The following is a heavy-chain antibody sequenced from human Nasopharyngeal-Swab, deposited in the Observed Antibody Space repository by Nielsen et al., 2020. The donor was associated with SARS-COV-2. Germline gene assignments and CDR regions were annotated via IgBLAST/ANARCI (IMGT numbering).Heavy chain of an antibody. Sequence: WIRQPPGKGLEWVAVISYDGSNKYYADSVKGRFTISRDNSKNTLYLQMNSLRAEDTAVYYCAKDPYYDFWSGYYFDYWGQGTLVTVSS. CDR3: AKDPYYDFWSGYYFDY. D-gene: IGHD3-3*01. V-gene: IGHV3-30-3*02. J-gene: IGHJ4*02. CDR2: ISYDGSNK.